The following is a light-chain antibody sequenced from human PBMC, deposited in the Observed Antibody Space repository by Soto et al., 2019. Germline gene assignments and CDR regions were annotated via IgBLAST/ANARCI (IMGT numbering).Light chain of an antibody. CDR2: DAY. CDR1: QSFLGL. CDR3: QQRHMWPIT. J-gene: IGKJ5*01. V-gene: IGKV3-11*01. Sequence: EVVLTQSPVTLSLSPGERATLSCRASQSFLGLLAWYQQKPGQAPRLLIYDAYNRATGIPPRFSGSGSGTDFTLTISSVEPEDPAVYYCQQRHMWPITFGQGTRLEIK.